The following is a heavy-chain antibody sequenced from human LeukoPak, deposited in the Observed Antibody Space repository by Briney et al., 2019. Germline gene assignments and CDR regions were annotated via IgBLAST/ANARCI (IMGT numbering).Heavy chain of an antibody. CDR3: ARGDYYDSTKFDY. Sequence: ASVKVSCKASGYTFTGYYMHWVRQAPGQGLEWMGWINPNSGGTNYAQKFQGRVTMTRGTSISTAYMELSRLRSDDTAVYYCARGDYYDSTKFDYWGQGTLVTVSS. CDR1: GYTFTGYY. V-gene: IGHV1-2*02. J-gene: IGHJ4*02. CDR2: INPNSGGT. D-gene: IGHD3-22*01.